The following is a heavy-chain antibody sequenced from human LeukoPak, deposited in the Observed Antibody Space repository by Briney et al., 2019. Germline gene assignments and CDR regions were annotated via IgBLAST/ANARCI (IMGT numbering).Heavy chain of an antibody. Sequence: GASVKVSCKASGYTFTSYYMHWVRQAPGQGLEWMGWVNPNSGATTYAQNFRGRVTLTRDTSTATSYMELTGLQSGDTAIYFCARLRGSGAYTFYYSPFEYWGQGTLVTVSS. CDR1: GYTFTSYY. CDR2: VNPNSGAT. CDR3: ARLRGSGAYTFYYSPFEY. J-gene: IGHJ4*01. D-gene: IGHD4-17*01. V-gene: IGHV1-2*02.